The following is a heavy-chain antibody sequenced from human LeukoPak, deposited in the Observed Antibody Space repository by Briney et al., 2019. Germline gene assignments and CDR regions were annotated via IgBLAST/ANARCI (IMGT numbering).Heavy chain of an antibody. CDR1: GFTFSSYA. J-gene: IGHJ4*02. Sequence: GGSLRLSCAASGFTFSSYAMSWVRQAPGKGLEWVSAISGSGGSTYYADSVKGRFTISRDNSKNTLYLQMNSLRAEDTAVYYCAEAISGYSYGYDYWGQGTLVTVSS. D-gene: IGHD5-18*01. CDR3: AEAISGYSYGYDY. CDR2: ISGSGGST. V-gene: IGHV3-23*01.